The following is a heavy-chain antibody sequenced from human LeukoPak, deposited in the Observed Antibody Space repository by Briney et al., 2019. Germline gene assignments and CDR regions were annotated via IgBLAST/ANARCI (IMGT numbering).Heavy chain of an antibody. Sequence: GGSLRLSCAASGFTFSSYAMSWVRQAPGKGLEWVSAISGSGGSTYYADSVKGRFTISRDNSKNTLYLQMNSLRAEDTAVYYCAKVDVATIAYYYYGMDVWGQGTTDTVSS. D-gene: IGHD5-12*01. J-gene: IGHJ6*02. CDR2: ISGSGGST. CDR1: GFTFSSYA. CDR3: AKVDVATIAYYYYGMDV. V-gene: IGHV3-23*01.